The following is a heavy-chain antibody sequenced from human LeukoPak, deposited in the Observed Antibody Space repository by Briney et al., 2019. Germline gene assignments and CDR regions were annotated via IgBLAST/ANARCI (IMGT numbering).Heavy chain of an antibody. J-gene: IGHJ6*02. CDR3: ARDPRVDHSGMDV. CDR1: GFTFSSYS. V-gene: IGHV3-48*02. Sequence: PGGSLRLSCAASGFTFSSYSMNWVRQAPGKGLEWVSYISSSSSTIYYADSVKGRFTISRDNSKNTLYLQMSSVRDEDTAVYYCARDPRVDHSGMDVWGQGTTVTVSS. D-gene: IGHD2-15*01. CDR2: ISSSSSTI.